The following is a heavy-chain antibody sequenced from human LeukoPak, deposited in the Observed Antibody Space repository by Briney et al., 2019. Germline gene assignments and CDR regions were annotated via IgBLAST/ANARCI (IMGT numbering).Heavy chain of an antibody. D-gene: IGHD3-22*01. CDR3: ARQFSRINNYDSIGYYRQAFDI. V-gene: IGHV5-51*01. Sequence: GESLKISCKGFGYSFTTYWIGWVRQMPGRGLEWMGMIYPDDSDTRYSPSIQGQVTISADKSISTAYLQWSSLKASDTAVYYCARQFSRINNYDSIGYYRQAFDIWGQGTMVTVSS. CDR2: IYPDDSDT. J-gene: IGHJ3*02. CDR1: GYSFTTYW.